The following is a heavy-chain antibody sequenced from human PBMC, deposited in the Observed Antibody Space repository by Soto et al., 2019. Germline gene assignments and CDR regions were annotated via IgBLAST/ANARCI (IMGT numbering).Heavy chain of an antibody. D-gene: IGHD5-18*01. CDR2: ISYDGSNK. CDR3: AKDPERRYSYGHYFDY. V-gene: IGHV3-30*18. CDR1: GFTFSSYG. Sequence: GQLVESGGGVVQPGRSLRLSCAASGFTFSSYGMHWVRQAPGKGLEWVAVISYDGSNKYYADSVKGRFTISRDNSKNTLYLQMNSLRAEDTAVYYCAKDPERRYSYGHYFDYWGQGTLVTVSS. J-gene: IGHJ4*02.